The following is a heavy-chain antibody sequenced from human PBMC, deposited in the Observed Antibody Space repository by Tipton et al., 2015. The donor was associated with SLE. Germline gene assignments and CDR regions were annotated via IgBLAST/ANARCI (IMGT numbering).Heavy chain of an antibody. J-gene: IGHJ1*01. CDR2: INHSGST. CDR3: ARGGELYPD. CDR1: GGSFSGYY. Sequence: GLVKPSETLSLTCAVYGGSFSGYYWSWIRQPPGKGLEWIGEINHSGSTNYNPSLKSRVTISVDTSKNQFSLKLSAVTAADTAVYYCARGGELYPDSGQGTLVTVSS. D-gene: IGHD2-8*01. V-gene: IGHV4-34*01.